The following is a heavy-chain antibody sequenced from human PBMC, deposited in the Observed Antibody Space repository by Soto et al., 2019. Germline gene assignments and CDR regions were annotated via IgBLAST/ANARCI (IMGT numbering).Heavy chain of an antibody. CDR2: IIPIFGTA. D-gene: IGHD2-2*01. V-gene: IGHV1-69*13. Sequence: GASVKVSCKASGGTFSSYAISWVRQAPGQGLEWMGGIIPIFGTANYAQKFQGRVTITADESTSTAYMELSSLRSEDTAVYYCARGVDCISTSCDGTLFDYWGQGTLVTVS. J-gene: IGHJ4*02. CDR1: GGTFSSYA. CDR3: ARGVDCISTSCDGTLFDY.